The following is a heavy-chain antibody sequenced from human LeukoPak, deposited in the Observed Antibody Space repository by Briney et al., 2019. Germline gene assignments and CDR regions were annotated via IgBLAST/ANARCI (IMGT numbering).Heavy chain of an antibody. Sequence: GASVKVSCKASGYTFTDSYMHWVRQAPGQELEWMGWINPKTGGTNYAQRFQGRVTMTRDTSIRTAYMELNSLRSDDTAVYYCARDGRLTIFVRGIITEGSPPKNWGQGTLVTVSS. J-gene: IGHJ4*02. CDR3: ARDGRLTIFVRGIITEGSPPKN. CDR2: INPKTGGT. D-gene: IGHD3-10*01. V-gene: IGHV1-2*02. CDR1: GYTFTDSY.